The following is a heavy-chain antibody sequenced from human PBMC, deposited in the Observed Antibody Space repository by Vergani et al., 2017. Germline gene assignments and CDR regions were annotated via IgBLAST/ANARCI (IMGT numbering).Heavy chain of an antibody. CDR1: GYSFTSYW. CDR2: IYPGDSDT. J-gene: IGHJ1*01. CDR3: ARQSRGGWELPPEYFQH. V-gene: IGHV5-51*01. D-gene: IGHD1-26*01. Sequence: EVQLVQSGAEVKKPGESLKISCKGSGYSFTSYWICWVRQMPGKGLEWMGVIYPGDSDTRYSPSFQGQGTVSADKSISTAYLQWSSLKASDTAMYYCARQSRGGWELPPEYFQHWGQGTLVTVSS.